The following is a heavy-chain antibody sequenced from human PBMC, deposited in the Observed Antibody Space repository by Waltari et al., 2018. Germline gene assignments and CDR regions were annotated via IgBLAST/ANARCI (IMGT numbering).Heavy chain of an antibody. J-gene: IGHJ4*02. Sequence: EVQLVESGGNLVKAGGSLRLSCEVSGFTFSKIWLSWVRQAPGKGLEWLGRTKSKIDGGTTDYAAPVSGRFRISRDDSKNMFYLEMDSLKTEDTAVYFCAGGPGTYWSGLLDYWGPGTLVTVSS. D-gene: IGHD3-3*01. V-gene: IGHV3-15*01. CDR1: GFTFSKIW. CDR3: AGGPGTYWSGLLDY. CDR2: TKSKIDGGTT.